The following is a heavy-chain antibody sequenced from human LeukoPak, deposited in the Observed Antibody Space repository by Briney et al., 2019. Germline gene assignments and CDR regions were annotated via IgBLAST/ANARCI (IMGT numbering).Heavy chain of an antibody. V-gene: IGHV3-20*04. J-gene: IGHJ4*02. D-gene: IGHD5-24*01. CDR1: GFTFDDYG. CDR3: ARESGNGYNLYLDY. Sequence: GGSLRLSCAASGFTFDDYGMSWVRQAPGKGLEWVSGINWNGGSTGYADSVKGRFTISRDNAKSSLYLQMNSLRAEDTALYYCARESGNGYNLYLDYWGQGTLVTVSS. CDR2: INWNGGST.